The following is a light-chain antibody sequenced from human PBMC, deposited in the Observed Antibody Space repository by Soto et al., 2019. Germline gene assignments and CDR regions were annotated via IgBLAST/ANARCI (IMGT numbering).Light chain of an antibody. V-gene: IGLV1-40*01. Sequence: QCVLTQPPSVSGAPGQRVTISCTGSSSNIGAGYDVHWYQQLPGTAPKLLIYVNSNRPSGVPDRFSGSKSGTSASLAITGLQAEDEADYYCQSYDSSLSAVVFGGGTKVTVL. CDR1: SSNIGAGYD. J-gene: IGLJ2*01. CDR3: QSYDSSLSAVV. CDR2: VNS.